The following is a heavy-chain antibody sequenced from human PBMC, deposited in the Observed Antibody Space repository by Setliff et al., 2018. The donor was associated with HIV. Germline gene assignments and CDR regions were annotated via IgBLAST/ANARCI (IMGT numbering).Heavy chain of an antibody. CDR1: GFTFSSYA. J-gene: IGHJ6*02. CDR2: ISGSGGST. Sequence: AGGSLRLSCAASGFTFSSYAMSWVRQAPGKGLEWVSAISGSGGSTYYADSVEGRFTISRDNSKNTLYLQMNSLRAEDTAVYYCAKALANYYYYGMDVWGQGTTVTVSS. CDR3: AKALANYYYYGMDV. V-gene: IGHV3-23*01. D-gene: IGHD3-3*02.